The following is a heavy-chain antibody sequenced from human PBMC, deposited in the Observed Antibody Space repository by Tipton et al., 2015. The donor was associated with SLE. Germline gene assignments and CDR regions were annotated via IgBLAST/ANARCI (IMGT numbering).Heavy chain of an antibody. CDR1: GGSFSGYY. J-gene: IGHJ4*02. D-gene: IGHD3-22*01. Sequence: AGLVKPSETLSLTCAVYGGSFSGYYWSWIRQPPGKGLKWIGEINHSRSTNYNPSLKSRVTISVDTSKNQFSLKLSSVTAADTAVYYCARGNTLIPTDWGQGTLVTVSS. CDR2: INHSRST. V-gene: IGHV4-34*01. CDR3: ARGNTLIPTD.